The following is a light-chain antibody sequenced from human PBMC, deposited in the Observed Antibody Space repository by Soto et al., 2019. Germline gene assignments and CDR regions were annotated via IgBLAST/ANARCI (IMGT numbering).Light chain of an antibody. Sequence: QSVLTQPPSVSGSPGQSITSSCTWISANIGADFDVYWYQQLPGAAPKLLIYGNTNRPSGVPDRFSGSKSGTSASLAITGLQAEDEADYYCQSYDRSLTGVFGTGTKVTVL. V-gene: IGLV1-40*01. J-gene: IGLJ1*01. CDR2: GNT. CDR1: SANIGADFD. CDR3: QSYDRSLTGV.